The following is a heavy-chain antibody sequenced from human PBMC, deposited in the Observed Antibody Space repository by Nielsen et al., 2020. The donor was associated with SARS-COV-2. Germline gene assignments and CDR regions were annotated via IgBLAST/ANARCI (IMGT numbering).Heavy chain of an antibody. CDR3: AGGGQDYGDYGRVDY. CDR2: IYHSGST. D-gene: IGHD4-17*01. V-gene: IGHV4-4*02. Sequence: SETLSLTCAVSGGSISSSNWWRWVRQPPGKGLEWIGEIYHSGSTNYNPSLKSRVTISVDKSKNQFSLKLSSVTAADTAVYYCAGGGQDYGDYGRVDYWGQGTLVTVSS. J-gene: IGHJ4*02. CDR1: GGSISSSNW.